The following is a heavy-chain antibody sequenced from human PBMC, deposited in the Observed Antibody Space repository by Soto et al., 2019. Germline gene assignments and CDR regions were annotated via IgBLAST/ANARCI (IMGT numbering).Heavy chain of an antibody. D-gene: IGHD2-15*01. J-gene: IGHJ4*02. CDR1: GFTFSSYA. Sequence: EVQLLESGGGLVQPGGSLRLCCAASGFTFSSYAMSWVRQAPGKGLEWVSVISSSGGSTYYADSVKGRFTISRDNSKNTLYLQMNSLRAEDTAVYYCAKGGSSYYFDYWGQGTLVTVSS. V-gene: IGHV3-23*01. CDR3: AKGGSSYYFDY. CDR2: ISSSGGST.